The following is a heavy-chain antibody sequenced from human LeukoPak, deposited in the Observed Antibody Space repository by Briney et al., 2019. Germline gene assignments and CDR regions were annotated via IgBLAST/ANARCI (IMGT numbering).Heavy chain of an antibody. D-gene: IGHD4-17*01. Sequence: SETLSLTCTVSGGSISSSSYYWGWIRQPPGKGLEWIGSIYYSGSTYYNPSLKSRVTISVDTSKNQFSLKLSSVTAADTAVYYCARENYGDYPDTLTYYYYGMDVWGQGTTVTVSS. CDR3: ARENYGDYPDTLTYYYYGMDV. CDR1: GGSISSSSYY. V-gene: IGHV4-39*02. J-gene: IGHJ6*02. CDR2: IYYSGST.